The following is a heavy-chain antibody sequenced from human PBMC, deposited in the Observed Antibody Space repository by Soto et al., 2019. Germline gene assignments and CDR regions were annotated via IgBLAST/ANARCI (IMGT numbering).Heavy chain of an antibody. V-gene: IGHV3-13*05. D-gene: IGHD1-26*01. CDR2: IGAADDP. CDR3: AKDRVQSNNVWDPLDI. J-gene: IGHJ3*02. CDR1: GFTFSAYD. Sequence: GGSLRLSCAASGFTFSAYDMHWVRQTTGKGLEWVSAIGAADDPYYLGSVKGRFTISRENAKNSLYLQMNSLRAEDTAVYYCAKDRVQSNNVWDPLDIWGQGTMVTVSS.